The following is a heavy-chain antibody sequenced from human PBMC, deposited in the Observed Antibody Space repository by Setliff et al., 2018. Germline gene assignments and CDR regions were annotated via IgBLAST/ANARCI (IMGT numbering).Heavy chain of an antibody. J-gene: IGHJ5*02. D-gene: IGHD1-26*01. CDR1: GYSISSGYC. CDR2: ICHSGST. CDR3: ARQAHDLKGGTTLSYWFDP. Sequence: PSETLSLTCDVSGYSISSGYCWGWIRQPPGKGLEWIGSICHSGSTHYNPSLKSRVTISVDTSKNEFSLKVSSVTAADTAVYYCARQAHDLKGGTTLSYWFDPWGQGTLVTVSS. V-gene: IGHV4-38-2*01.